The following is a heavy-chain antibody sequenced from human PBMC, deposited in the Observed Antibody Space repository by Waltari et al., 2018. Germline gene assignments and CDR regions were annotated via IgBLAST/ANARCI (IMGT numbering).Heavy chain of an antibody. CDR2: TYYRSKWNN. J-gene: IGHJ4*02. Sequence: QVHLQQSGPGLVKPSQTLSLTCAIPGDSVSSNSVTCNWNRQSPSRGLEWLGRTYYRSKWNNDYAVSVKSRITINPDTSRNQFSLQLNPVTPEDMAVYYCARASESSGTYSKVDYWGQGTLVTVSS. CDR1: GDSVSSNSVT. D-gene: IGHD1-26*01. CDR3: ARASESSGTYSKVDY. V-gene: IGHV6-1*01.